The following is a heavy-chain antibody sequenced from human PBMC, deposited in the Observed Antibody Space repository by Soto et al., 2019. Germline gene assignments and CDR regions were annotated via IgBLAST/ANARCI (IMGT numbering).Heavy chain of an antibody. D-gene: IGHD5-12*01. V-gene: IGHV3-30-3*01. CDR2: ISYDGSNK. J-gene: IGHJ4*02. Sequence: GGSLRLSCAASGFTFSSYAMHWVRQAPGKGLEWVAVISYDGSNKYYADSVKGRFTISRDNSKNTLYLQMNSLRAEDTAVYYCARGAGFNVEMATILFHWGQGTLVTVSS. CDR1: GFTFSSYA. CDR3: ARGAGFNVEMATILFH.